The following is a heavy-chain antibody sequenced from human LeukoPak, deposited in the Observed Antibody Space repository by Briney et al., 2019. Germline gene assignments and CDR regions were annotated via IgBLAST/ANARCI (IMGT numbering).Heavy chain of an antibody. V-gene: IGHV1-46*01. CDR3: ARPRDGYNRFPDN. CDR1: GYTFTSYY. Sequence: ASVKVSCKASGYTFTSYYMHWVRQAPGQGLEWMGIINPSGGSTSYAQKFQGRVTKTRDMSTSTVYMELSSLRSEDTAVYYCARPRDGYNRFPDNWGQGTLVTVSS. CDR2: INPSGGST. J-gene: IGHJ4*02. D-gene: IGHD5-24*01.